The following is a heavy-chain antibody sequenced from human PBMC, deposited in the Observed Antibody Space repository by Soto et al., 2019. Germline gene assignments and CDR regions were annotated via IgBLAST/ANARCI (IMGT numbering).Heavy chain of an antibody. CDR1: GSTFTSYD. CDR3: ARGYCSSTSCYYYYGMDV. Sequence: GASVKVSCKASGSTFTSYDINWVRQATGQGLEWMGWMNPNSGNTGYAQKFQGRVTMTRNTSISTAYMELSSLRSEDTAVYYCARGYCSSTSCYYYYGMDVWGQGTTVTVSS. CDR2: MNPNSGNT. J-gene: IGHJ6*02. D-gene: IGHD2-2*01. V-gene: IGHV1-8*01.